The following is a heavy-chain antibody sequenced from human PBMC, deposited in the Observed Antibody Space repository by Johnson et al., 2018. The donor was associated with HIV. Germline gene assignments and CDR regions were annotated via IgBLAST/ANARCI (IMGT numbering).Heavy chain of an antibody. V-gene: IGHV3-66*01. D-gene: IGHD1-1*01. Sequence: EVQLVESGGGLVQPGGSLRLSCAASGFTFSSYWMSWVRQAPGKGLEWVSVIYSGGSTYYADSVKGRFTISRDNSKNTLYLQMNSLRAEDTAVYYCARETSWDDAFDIWGQGTMVTVSS. J-gene: IGHJ3*02. CDR2: IYSGGST. CDR1: GFTFSSYW. CDR3: ARETSWDDAFDI.